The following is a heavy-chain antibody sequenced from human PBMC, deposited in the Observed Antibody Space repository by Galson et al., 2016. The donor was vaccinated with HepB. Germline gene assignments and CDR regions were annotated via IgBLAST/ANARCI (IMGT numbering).Heavy chain of an antibody. Sequence: QAPGKWLEWVAVIWYDGRTKYYGDSVKGRFTISRDNSKYVLYLQMNSLRVEDTAVYYCARAFGAAGAIDYWGQGTLVTVSS. CDR3: ARAFGAAGAIDY. V-gene: IGHV3-33*01. CDR2: IWYDGRTK. D-gene: IGHD6-13*01. J-gene: IGHJ4*02.